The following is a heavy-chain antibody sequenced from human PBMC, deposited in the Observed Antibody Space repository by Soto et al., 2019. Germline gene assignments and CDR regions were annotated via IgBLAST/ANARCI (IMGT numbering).Heavy chain of an antibody. V-gene: IGHV3-7*01. Sequence: GGSLRLSCATSGFSFTIYWMSWVRQAPGRGLEWVANIKEDGGETYYVDSVKGRFTISRDNAKNSLYLQMNSLRPEDTAVYYCTREIPNLYFGYWGHGTLVTVSS. CDR3: TREIPNLYFGY. J-gene: IGHJ4*01. CDR2: IKEDGGET. CDR1: GFSFTIYW.